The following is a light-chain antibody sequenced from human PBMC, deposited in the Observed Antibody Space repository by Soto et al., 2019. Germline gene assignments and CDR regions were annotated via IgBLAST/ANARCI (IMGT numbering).Light chain of an antibody. Sequence: DIQMTQSPSSLSASVGDRVTITCRASQSISSYLNWYQQKPGKAPKLLIYAASSLQSGVPSRFSGSGSGTDFTLTISSLQPEDFANYYWQQRYSTPYTFGQGTKLEIQ. CDR2: AAS. J-gene: IGKJ2*01. CDR3: QQRYSTPYT. CDR1: QSISSY. V-gene: IGKV1-39*01.